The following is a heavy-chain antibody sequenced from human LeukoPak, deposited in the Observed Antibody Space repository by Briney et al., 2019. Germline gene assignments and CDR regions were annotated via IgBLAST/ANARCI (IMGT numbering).Heavy chain of an antibody. CDR1: GGSFSGYY. D-gene: IGHD3-16*01. CDR2: IYDSGST. J-gene: IGHJ5*02. V-gene: IGHV4-34*01. CDR3: ARHYGP. Sequence: NPSETLSLTCAVYGGSFSGYYWSWIRQPPGKGLEWIGSIYDSGSTYYNPSLKSRDTISVDTSKNQFSLKLNSVTAADTAVYYCARHYGPWGQGTLVTVSS.